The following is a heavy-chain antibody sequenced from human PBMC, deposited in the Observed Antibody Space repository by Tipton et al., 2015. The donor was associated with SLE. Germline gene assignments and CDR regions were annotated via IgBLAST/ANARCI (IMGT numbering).Heavy chain of an antibody. V-gene: IGHV3-53*01. J-gene: IGHJ3*02. Sequence: SLRLSCAASGFTVSSNYMSWVRQAPGKGLEWVSVIYSGGSTYYADSVKGRFTISRDNSKNTLYLQMNSLRAEDTAVYYCARGLYNWNYEGALDIWGQGTMVTVSS. CDR1: GFTVSSNY. D-gene: IGHD1-7*01. CDR3: ARGLYNWNYEGALDI. CDR2: IYSGGST.